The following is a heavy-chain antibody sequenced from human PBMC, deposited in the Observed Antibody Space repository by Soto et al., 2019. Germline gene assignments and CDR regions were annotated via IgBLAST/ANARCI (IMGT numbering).Heavy chain of an antibody. CDR2: IHPRNGDT. D-gene: IGHD2-21*02. Sequence: QVQLVQSGAEVKKPGASVKVSCKVSGYTFTGNYMHWMRQAPGQGPEWMGWIHPRNGDTDYAQKFQGRVTITRDTSISTAYMDVSRLTSDDTAIYFCVRGGGVDVVTPTRIVFDYWGQGTLLTVSS. CDR3: VRGGGVDVVTPTRIVFDY. V-gene: IGHV1-2*02. CDR1: GYTFTGNY. J-gene: IGHJ4*02.